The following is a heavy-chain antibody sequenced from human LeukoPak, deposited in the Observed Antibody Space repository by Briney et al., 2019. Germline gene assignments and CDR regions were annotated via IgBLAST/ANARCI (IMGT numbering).Heavy chain of an antibody. V-gene: IGHV4-39*07. J-gene: IGHJ6*03. CDR3: ARVGVARFPSLIEYYYYMDV. CDR2: IYYSGST. CDR1: GGSISSSSYY. D-gene: IGHD2-21*01. Sequence: KPSETLSLTCTVSGGSISSSSYYWGWIRQPPGKGLEWIGSIYYSGSTYYNPSLKSRVTISVDTSKNQFSLKLSSVTAADTAVYYCARVGVARFPSLIEYYYYMDVWGKGTTVTVSS.